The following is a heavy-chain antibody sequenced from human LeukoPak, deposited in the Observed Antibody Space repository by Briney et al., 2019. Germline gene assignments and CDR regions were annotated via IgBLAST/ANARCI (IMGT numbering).Heavy chain of an antibody. V-gene: IGHV1-2*02. Sequence: GASVKASSKASGYTFTVYYMHWVRQAPGQGLEWMGWINPNSGATNYAQKFQGRVTMTRDTSISTAYMELSRLRSDDTAVYYCARDRRGAYGDYATSYWGQGTLVTVSS. D-gene: IGHD4-17*01. J-gene: IGHJ4*02. CDR3: ARDRRGAYGDYATSY. CDR2: INPNSGAT. CDR1: GYTFTVYY.